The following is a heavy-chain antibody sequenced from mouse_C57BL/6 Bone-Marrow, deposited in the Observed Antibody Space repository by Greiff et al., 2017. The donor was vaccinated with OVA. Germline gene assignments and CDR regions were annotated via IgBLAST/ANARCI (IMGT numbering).Heavy chain of an antibody. J-gene: IGHJ2*01. CDR2: INPNNGGT. D-gene: IGHD1-1*01. Sequence: EVQLQQSGPELVKPGASVKMSCKASGYTFTDYNMHWVKQSHGKSLEWIGYINPNNGGTSYNQKFKGKATLTVNKSSSTAYMELRSLTSEDSAVYYCVSIYYYPFYWGQGTTLTVSS. CDR3: VSIYYYPFY. V-gene: IGHV1-22*01. CDR1: GYTFTDYN.